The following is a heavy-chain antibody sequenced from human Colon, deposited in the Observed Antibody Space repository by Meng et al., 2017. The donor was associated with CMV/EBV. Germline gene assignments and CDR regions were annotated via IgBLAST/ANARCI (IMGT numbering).Heavy chain of an antibody. V-gene: IGHV3-7*01. CDR1: GFTVNSAY. CDR2: IKQDGSET. CDR3: TRLGGSKPFDY. D-gene: IGHD3-16*01. J-gene: IGHJ4*02. Sequence: GESLKISCAASGFTVNSAYMSWVRQAPGKGLEWVVNIKQDGSETHYVDSVKGRFTVSRDNAKNSVYLQMNNLGAEDTAVYYCTRLGGSKPFDYWGQGTLVTVSS.